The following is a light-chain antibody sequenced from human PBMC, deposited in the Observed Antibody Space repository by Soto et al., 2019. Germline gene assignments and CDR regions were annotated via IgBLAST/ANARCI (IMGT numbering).Light chain of an antibody. V-gene: IGLV2-8*01. CDR3: SSYAGSNNFV. Sequence: QSVLTQPPSASGSPGQSVTISCTGISSDVGGYDYVSWYQQHPGKAPKLMIYEVTKRPSGVPDRFSGSKSGNTASLTVSGLQAEDEADYYCSSYAGSNNFVFGTGTKLTVL. CDR2: EVT. J-gene: IGLJ1*01. CDR1: SSDVGGYDY.